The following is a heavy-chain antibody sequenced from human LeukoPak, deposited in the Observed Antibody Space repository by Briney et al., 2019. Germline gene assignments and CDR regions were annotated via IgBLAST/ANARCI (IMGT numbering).Heavy chain of an antibody. D-gene: IGHD5-18*01. CDR3: AGGYSYEFRYYYYYMDV. J-gene: IGHJ6*03. Sequence: SETLSLTCTVSGGSISSYYWSWIRQPPGKGLEWIGSIYYSGSTYYNPSLKSRVTISVDTSKNQFSLKLSSVTAADTAVYYCAGGYSYEFRYYYYYMDVWGKGTTVTVSS. CDR2: IYYSGST. CDR1: GGSISSYY. V-gene: IGHV4-39*07.